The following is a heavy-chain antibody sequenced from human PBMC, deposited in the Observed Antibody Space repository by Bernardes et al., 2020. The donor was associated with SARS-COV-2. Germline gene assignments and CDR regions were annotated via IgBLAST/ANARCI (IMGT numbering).Heavy chain of an antibody. CDR2: IISMFRTT. D-gene: IGHD7-27*01. CDR3: AGPLGTSLYYYVMDV. V-gene: IGHV1-69*13. J-gene: IGHJ6*02. CDR1: GGTFISYT. Sequence: SVKVSCKASGGTFISYTFSWVRQAPGQGLEWMGGIISMFRTTNYAQKFQGRVTITADESTNTAYMELGSLKSEDTAVYYCAGPLGTSLYYYVMDVWGQGTTVTVSS.